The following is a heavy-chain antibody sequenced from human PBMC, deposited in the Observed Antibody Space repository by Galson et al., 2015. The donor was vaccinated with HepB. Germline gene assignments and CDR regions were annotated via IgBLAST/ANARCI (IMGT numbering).Heavy chain of an antibody. Sequence: SLRLSCAASGFTFSSYGMHWVRQAPGKGLEWVAFIRYDGSNKYYADSVKGRFTISRDNSKNTLYLQMNSLRAEDTAVYYCAKDQVRGVITNYYYGMDVWGQGTTVTVSS. CDR2: IRYDGSNK. CDR3: AKDQVRGVITNYYYGMDV. V-gene: IGHV3-30*02. D-gene: IGHD3-10*01. J-gene: IGHJ6*02. CDR1: GFTFSSYG.